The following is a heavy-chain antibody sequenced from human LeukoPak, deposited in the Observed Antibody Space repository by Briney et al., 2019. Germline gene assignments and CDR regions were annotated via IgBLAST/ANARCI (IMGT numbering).Heavy chain of an antibody. D-gene: IGHD4-17*01. CDR3: AKDLQAPHDDYGDYVFDY. CDR2: ISYDGSNK. J-gene: IGHJ4*02. CDR1: GFTFSSYG. V-gene: IGHV3-30*18. Sequence: PGGSLRLSCAASGFTFSSYGMHWVRQAPGKGLEWVAVISYDGSNKYYADSVKGRFTISRDNSKNTLYLQMNSLRAEDTAVYYCAKDLQAPHDDYGDYVFDYWGQGTLVTVSS.